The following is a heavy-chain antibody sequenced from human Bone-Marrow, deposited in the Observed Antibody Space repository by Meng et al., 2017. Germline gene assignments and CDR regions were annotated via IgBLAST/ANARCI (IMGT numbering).Heavy chain of an antibody. CDR1: GRAISWGDYY. D-gene: IGHD4-17*01. J-gene: IGHJ4*02. CDR3: ASSMATVTAEIDY. V-gene: IGHV4-30-4*01. Sequence: WMGWGRAISWGDYYRGWMRQPPGKGLGWMGYIYYSGSTYYNPSLKSGVTISVDTSKDQFTQKLSSVTAADAAVYYCASSMATVTAEIDYWGQGTLVTVSS. CDR2: IYYSGST.